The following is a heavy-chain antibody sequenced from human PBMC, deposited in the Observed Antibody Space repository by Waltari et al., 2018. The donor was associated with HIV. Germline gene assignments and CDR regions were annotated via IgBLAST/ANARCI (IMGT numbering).Heavy chain of an antibody. CDR1: GFLLRSYG. D-gene: IGHD2-8*01. V-gene: IGHV3-33*01. CDR3: ARGDIILMVYTIDY. Sequence: QVQLVESGGGVVHTGRSLRRSCAASGFLLRSYGMHWVGQAPGKGLEWVAVILFDGNHKYYSDSVKGRFTISRDNSKDTVDLQMNSLRTEDTGVYYCARGDIILMVYTIDYWGQGTLVSVSS. CDR2: ILFDGNHK. J-gene: IGHJ4*02.